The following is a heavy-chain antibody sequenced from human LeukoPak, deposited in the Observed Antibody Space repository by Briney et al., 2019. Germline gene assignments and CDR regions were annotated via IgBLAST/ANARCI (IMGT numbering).Heavy chain of an antibody. Sequence: PGGSLRLSCAASGFTFSSYEMNWVRQAPGKGLEWVSYISSSGSTIYYADSVKGRFTISRDNAKNSLYLQMNSLRAEDTAVYYCARHSITMVRGSLGWFDPWGQGTLVTVSS. CDR2: ISSSGSTI. CDR3: ARHSITMVRGSLGWFDP. J-gene: IGHJ5*02. D-gene: IGHD3-10*01. CDR1: GFTFSSYE. V-gene: IGHV3-48*03.